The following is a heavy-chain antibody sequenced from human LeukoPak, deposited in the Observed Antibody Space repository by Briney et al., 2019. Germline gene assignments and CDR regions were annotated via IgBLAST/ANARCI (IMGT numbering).Heavy chain of an antibody. CDR1: GFSFNNYA. CDR2: ISTTGGST. D-gene: IGHD4-23*01. J-gene: IGHJ4*02. CDR3: AKDWTTVVTPKGYYLDS. V-gene: IGHV3-23*01. Sequence: GGSLRLSCAASGFSFNNYAMSWVRQAPGKGLEWVSAISTTGGSTYYADSVKGRFTISRDNSKNTLSLQMDSLRVEDTAVYYCAKDWTTVVTPKGYYLDSWGQGTLVTVSS.